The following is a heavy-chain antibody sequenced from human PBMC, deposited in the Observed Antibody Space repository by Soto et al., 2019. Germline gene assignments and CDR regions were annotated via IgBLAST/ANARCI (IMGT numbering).Heavy chain of an antibody. V-gene: IGHV1-2*02. J-gene: IGHJ6*02. Sequence: GASVKVSCKASGYTFTENYIHWVRQAPGQGPEWMGWINPNTGDTKYAQKFQGRVTMTRDTSISTAYMELGRLRSDDTAVYFCARVSYDSNGKYYFYYAMDVWGQGTTVTVSS. CDR2: INPNTGDT. CDR1: GYTFTENY. CDR3: ARVSYDSNGKYYFYYAMDV. D-gene: IGHD3-22*01.